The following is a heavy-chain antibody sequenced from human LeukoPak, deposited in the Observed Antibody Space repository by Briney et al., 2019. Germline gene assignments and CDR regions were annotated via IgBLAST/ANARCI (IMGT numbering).Heavy chain of an antibody. J-gene: IGHJ6*03. Sequence: SETLSLTCAVYGVSFSGYYWSWIRQPPGKGLEWIGEINHSGSTNYNPSLKSRVTISVDTSKNQFSLKLSSVTAADTAVYYCARGGSSSLHYYYYMDVWGKGTTVTVSS. CDR2: INHSGST. V-gene: IGHV4-34*01. CDR1: GVSFSGYY. D-gene: IGHD2-15*01. CDR3: ARGGSSSLHYYYYMDV.